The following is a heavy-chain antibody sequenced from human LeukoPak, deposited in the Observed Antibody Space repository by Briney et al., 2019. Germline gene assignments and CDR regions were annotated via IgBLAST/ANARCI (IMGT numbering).Heavy chain of an antibody. CDR1: GFTVSSNY. CDR2: IYSGGST. Sequence: GGSLRLSCAASGFTVSSNYMSWVRQAPGKGLEWVSVIYSGGSTYYADSVKGRFTISRDNSKNTLYLQMNSLRAKDTAVYYCARGYSGSPSWFDPWGQGTLVTVSS. D-gene: IGHD1-26*01. CDR3: ARGYSGSPSWFDP. V-gene: IGHV3-66*01. J-gene: IGHJ5*02.